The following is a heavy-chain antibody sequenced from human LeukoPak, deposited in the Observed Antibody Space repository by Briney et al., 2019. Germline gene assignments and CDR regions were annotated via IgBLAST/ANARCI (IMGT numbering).Heavy chain of an antibody. D-gene: IGHD4-17*01. CDR1: GYSFTSYW. Sequence: GESLKISCKGSGYSFTSYWIGWVRQMPGKGLEWMGIIYPGDSDTRYSPSFRGQVTISADKSISTAYLQWSSLKASDTAMYYCARHVGTVTTGYYFDYWGQGTLVTVSS. V-gene: IGHV5-51*01. CDR3: ARHVGTVTTGYYFDY. J-gene: IGHJ4*02. CDR2: IYPGDSDT.